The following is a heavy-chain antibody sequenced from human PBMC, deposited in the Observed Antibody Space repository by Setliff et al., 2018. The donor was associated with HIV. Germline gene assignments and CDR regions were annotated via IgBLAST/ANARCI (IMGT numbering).Heavy chain of an antibody. CDR3: ARGVNTAKVEDF. Sequence: ASVKVSCKASGGTFSSYAISWVRQAPGQGLEWMGWISAYNGNTNYAQKFQGRVTFTRDTSTTTAYMEVSSLRSEDTAVYYCARGVNTAKVEDFWGQGTLVTVSS. CDR2: ISAYNGNT. D-gene: IGHD2-15*01. J-gene: IGHJ4*02. CDR1: GGTFSSYA. V-gene: IGHV1-18*01.